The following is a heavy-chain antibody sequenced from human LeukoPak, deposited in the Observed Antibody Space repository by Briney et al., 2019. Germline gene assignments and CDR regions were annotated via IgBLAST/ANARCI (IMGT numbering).Heavy chain of an antibody. V-gene: IGHV1-2*04. D-gene: IGHD3-16*01. CDR2: INPNSGGT. CDR1: GYTFTSYG. Sequence: ASVKVSCKASGYTFTSYGISWVRQAPGQGLEWMGWINPNSGGTNYAQKFQGWVTMTRDTSISTAYMELSRLRSDDTAVYYCASTMKLGDAFDIWGQGTMVTVSS. J-gene: IGHJ3*02. CDR3: ASTMKLGDAFDI.